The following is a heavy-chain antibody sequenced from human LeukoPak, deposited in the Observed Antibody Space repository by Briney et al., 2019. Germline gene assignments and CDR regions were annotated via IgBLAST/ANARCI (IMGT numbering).Heavy chain of an antibody. CDR1: GYTFTSYG. D-gene: IGHD2-2*01. V-gene: IGHV1-18*01. CDR3: ARDPKVPAAIDYYYYYMDV. Sequence: ASVKVSCKASGYTFTSYGISWVRQAPGRGLEWMGWISAYNGNTNYAQKLQGRVTMTTDTSTSTAYMELRSLRSDDTAVYYCARDPKVPAAIDYYYYYMDVWGKGTTVTVSS. CDR2: ISAYNGNT. J-gene: IGHJ6*03.